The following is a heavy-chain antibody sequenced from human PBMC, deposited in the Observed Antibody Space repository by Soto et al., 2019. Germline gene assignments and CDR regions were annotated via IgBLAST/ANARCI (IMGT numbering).Heavy chain of an antibody. CDR2: INHSGST. V-gene: IGHV4-34*01. J-gene: IGHJ4*02. D-gene: IGHD6-13*01. Sequence: QVQLQQWGAGLLKPSETLSLTCAVYGGSFSGYYWSWIRQPPGKGLEWIGEINHSGSTNYNPSLKSRVTISVDTDRNQFSLKLSSVTAADTAVYYCARVGSIAAAGTVDYWGQGTLVTVSS. CDR1: GGSFSGYY. CDR3: ARVGSIAAAGTVDY.